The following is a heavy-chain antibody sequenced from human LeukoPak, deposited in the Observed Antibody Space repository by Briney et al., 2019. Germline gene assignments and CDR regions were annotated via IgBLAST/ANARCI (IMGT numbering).Heavy chain of an antibody. Sequence: SGTLSLTCTVSGGSISSYYWSWLRQPPGKGLEWIRYIYYSGSTNYNPSLKSRVTISVDTSKNQFSLKLSSVTAADTAVYYCARVRYGDYTPLIDYWGQGTLVTVSS. J-gene: IGHJ4*02. CDR2: IYYSGST. CDR1: GGSISSYY. V-gene: IGHV4-59*01. CDR3: ARVRYGDYTPLIDY. D-gene: IGHD4-17*01.